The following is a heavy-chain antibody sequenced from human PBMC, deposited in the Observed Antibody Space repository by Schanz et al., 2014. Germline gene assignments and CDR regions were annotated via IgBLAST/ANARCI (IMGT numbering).Heavy chain of an antibody. J-gene: IGHJ4*02. CDR2: VPFDGSQK. D-gene: IGHD6-25*01. Sequence: VQLVESGGGVVQPGRSLRLSCAASGFTFSSYALHWVRQAPGKGLEWVAFVPFDGSQKFYADSVKGRFTISRDNSKNTVYLQMNSLRPGDTAVYYCARSGGSVFDYWAQGTLVTVSS. CDR1: GFTFSSYA. CDR3: ARSGGSVFDY. V-gene: IGHV3-30*04.